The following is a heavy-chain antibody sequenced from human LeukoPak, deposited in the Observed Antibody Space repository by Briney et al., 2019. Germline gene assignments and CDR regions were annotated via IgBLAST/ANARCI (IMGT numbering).Heavy chain of an antibody. J-gene: IGHJ4*02. D-gene: IGHD6-6*01. CDR1: GFTFSSYA. CDR2: ISGSGGST. CDR3: ARADPSSIAARVTYYFDY. Sequence: PGGSLRLSCAASGFTFSSYAMSWVRQAPGKGLEWVSAISGSGGSTYYADSVKGRFTISRDNSKNTLYLQMNSLRAEDTAVYYCARADPSSIAARVTYYFDYWGQGTLVTVSS. V-gene: IGHV3-23*01.